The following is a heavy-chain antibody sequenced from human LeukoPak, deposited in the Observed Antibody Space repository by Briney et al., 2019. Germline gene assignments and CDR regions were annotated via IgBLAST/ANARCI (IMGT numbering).Heavy chain of an antibody. CDR3: ARAVGPFDF. CDR2: IWSDGGIK. V-gene: IGHV3-33*08. J-gene: IGHJ3*01. CDR1: GFSFSSYN. Sequence: GGSLRLSCAASGFSFSSYNMNWVRQAPGKGLEWVAVIWSDGGIKHYADSVRGRFTISRDNSKNNLYLQMNSLRAEDTAVYFCARAVGPFDFWGQGTKVIVSS.